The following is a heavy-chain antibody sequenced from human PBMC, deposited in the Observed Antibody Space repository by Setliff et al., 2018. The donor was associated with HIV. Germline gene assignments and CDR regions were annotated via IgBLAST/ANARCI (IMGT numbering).Heavy chain of an antibody. CDR2: IFYTGST. Sequence: SETLSLTCSVSGGSISSSTYYWGWIRQPPGKGLEWIGDIFYTGSTYYNPSLKSRVAISIDTSENRFSLRLNSVTAADTGVYYCAAYSSGWGRLFDYWGQGTLVTVSS. V-gene: IGHV4-39*01. J-gene: IGHJ4*02. D-gene: IGHD6-19*01. CDR1: GGSISSSTYY. CDR3: AAYSSGWGRLFDY.